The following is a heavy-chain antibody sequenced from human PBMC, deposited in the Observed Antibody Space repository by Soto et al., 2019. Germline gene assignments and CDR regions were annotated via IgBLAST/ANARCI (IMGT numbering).Heavy chain of an antibody. D-gene: IGHD3-22*01. Sequence: SETLSLTCTVSGDSITSGDYYWSWIRQPPGKGLEWIGYIYYSGSTYYNPSLKSRITMSADTSKNQLSLNLSSVTAADTAMYYCAKSPKVISTSFDYWGQGSLVTVSS. CDR3: AKSPKVISTSFDY. CDR2: IYYSGST. V-gene: IGHV4-30-4*01. CDR1: GDSITSGDYY. J-gene: IGHJ4*02.